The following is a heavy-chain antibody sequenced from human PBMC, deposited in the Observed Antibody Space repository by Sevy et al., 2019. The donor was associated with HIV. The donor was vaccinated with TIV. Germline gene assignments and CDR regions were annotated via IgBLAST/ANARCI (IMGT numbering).Heavy chain of an antibody. J-gene: IGHJ4*02. V-gene: IGHV4-39*01. CDR1: GGSISSSSYY. Sequence: SETLSLTCTVSGGSISSSSYYWGWIRKPPGKGLEWIGSIYYSGSTYYNPSLKSRVTISVDTSKNQFSLKLSSVTAADTAVYYCARRGVKWELLPYYFDYWGQGTLVTVSS. D-gene: IGHD1-26*01. CDR3: ARRGVKWELLPYYFDY. CDR2: IYYSGST.